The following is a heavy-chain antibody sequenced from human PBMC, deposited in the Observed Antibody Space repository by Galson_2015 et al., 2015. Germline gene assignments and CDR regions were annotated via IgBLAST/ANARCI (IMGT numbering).Heavy chain of an antibody. V-gene: IGHV3-53*01. CDR3: ARVGGFRDLYYMDV. J-gene: IGHJ6*03. Sequence: SLRLSCAVSGFTVSSNYMTWVRQAPGKGLVWVSVISSGGATYYADSVKGRFTISRDNSKNTLYPQMNSLRAEDTAVYYCARVGGFRDLYYMDVWGIGTTVTVSS. CDR1: GFTVSSNY. CDR2: ISSGGAT. D-gene: IGHD3-10*01.